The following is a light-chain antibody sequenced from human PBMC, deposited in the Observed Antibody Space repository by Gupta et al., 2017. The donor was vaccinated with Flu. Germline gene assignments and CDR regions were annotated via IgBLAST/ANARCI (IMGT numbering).Light chain of an antibody. J-gene: IGKJ1*01. CDR3: QQTYDYPWT. CDR1: QSVTWK. V-gene: IGKV1-39*01. Sequence: EDRVPTSGRAGQSVTWKLKWYQKKRGFAPRLLIYGSSTLQPGGSSRCSGSGSGTDFTLTISKLQAEYVATYSYQQTYDYPWTFGQGTKV. CDR2: GSS.